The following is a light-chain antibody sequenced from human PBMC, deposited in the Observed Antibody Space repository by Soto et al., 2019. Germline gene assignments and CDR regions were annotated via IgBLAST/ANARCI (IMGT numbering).Light chain of an antibody. CDR3: QQYNNWPRT. CDR2: GAS. V-gene: IGKV3-15*01. CDR1: QSVSSN. J-gene: IGKJ1*01. Sequence: EIMMTLSPATLSVSQGERATLSCRASQSVSSNLAWYQQKPGQAPRLLIYGASTRATGIPARFSGSGSGTEFILTISSLQSEDFAVYYCQQYNNWPRTFGQGTKVDIK.